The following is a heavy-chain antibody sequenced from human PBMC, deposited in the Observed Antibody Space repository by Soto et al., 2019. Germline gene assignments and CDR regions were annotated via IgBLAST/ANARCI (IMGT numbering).Heavy chain of an antibody. J-gene: IGHJ6*02. CDR2: IIPLFGTA. V-gene: IGHV1-69*01. Sequence: QVPLVQSGAEVKKPGSSVKVSCKASGGTFSTYAINWVRQAPGHGLEWMGGIIPLFGTAKYAQKFQDRVTITADESTSTAHMELRSLRSEDTAVYYCARDYGQPLLSYYYGMDVWGQGTTVTVSS. D-gene: IGHD2-21*02. CDR3: ARDYGQPLLSYYYGMDV. CDR1: GGTFSTYA.